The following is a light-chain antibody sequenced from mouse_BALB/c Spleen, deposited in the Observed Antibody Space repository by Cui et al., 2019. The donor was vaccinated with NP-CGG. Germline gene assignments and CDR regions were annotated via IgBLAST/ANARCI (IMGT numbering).Light chain of an antibody. V-gene: IGLV1*01. Sequence: QAVVTKESALTTSPGETVTLTCRSSTGAVTTSNYANWVQEKPDHLFTGLIGGTNNRAPGVPARFSGSLIGDKAALTITGAQTEDEAIYFCALWYSNHWVFGGGIKLTVL. CDR1: TGAVTTSNY. CDR2: GTN. J-gene: IGLJ1*01. CDR3: ALWYSNHWV.